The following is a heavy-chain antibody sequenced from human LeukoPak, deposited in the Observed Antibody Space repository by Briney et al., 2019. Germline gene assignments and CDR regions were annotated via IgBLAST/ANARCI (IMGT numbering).Heavy chain of an antibody. D-gene: IGHD4-17*01. CDR1: GGTFSSYA. CDR3: ARTNEDGDLFFDY. Sequence: ASVKVSCKASGGTFSSYAISWVRQAPGQGLEWMGRIIPILGIANYAQKFQGRVTITADKSTSTAYMELSSLRSEDTAVYYCARTNEDGDLFFDYWGQGTLVTVSS. V-gene: IGHV1-69*04. J-gene: IGHJ4*02. CDR2: IIPILGIA.